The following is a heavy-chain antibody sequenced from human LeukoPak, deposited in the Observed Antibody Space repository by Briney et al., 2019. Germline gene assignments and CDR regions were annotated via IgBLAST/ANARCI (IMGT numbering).Heavy chain of an antibody. CDR1: GFAFSSYE. CDR2: ISSSDSTI. V-gene: IGHV3-48*03. D-gene: IGHD3-10*02. Sequence: GGSLRLSCAASGFAFSSYEMHWVRQAPGKGLEWVSYISSSDSTIYYADSVKGRFTISRDNAKNSLYLQMNSLRAEDTAVYYCAELGITMIGGVWGKGTTVTISS. CDR3: AELGITMIGGV. J-gene: IGHJ6*04.